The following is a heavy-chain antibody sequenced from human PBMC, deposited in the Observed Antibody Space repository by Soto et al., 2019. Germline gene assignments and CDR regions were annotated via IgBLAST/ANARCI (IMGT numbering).Heavy chain of an antibody. CDR2: IYHGATT. Sequence: SEPLSLTCTVSGYSISSGSYWGWIRQPPGKGPEWIASIYHGATTFYNPSLKSRITISVDTSHNQFSLKLGSVTAVDTAVYYRARAVKHRPRSNWFDPWGQGIPVTVSS. CDR1: GYSISSGSY. CDR3: ARAVKHRPRSNWFDP. V-gene: IGHV4-38-2*02. D-gene: IGHD2-21*01. J-gene: IGHJ5*02.